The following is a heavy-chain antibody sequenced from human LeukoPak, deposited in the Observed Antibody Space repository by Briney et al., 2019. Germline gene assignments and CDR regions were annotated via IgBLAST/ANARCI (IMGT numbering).Heavy chain of an antibody. CDR1: GFTFNNFA. D-gene: IGHD5-24*01. CDR3: AKDDAWLQYGN. J-gene: IGHJ4*02. Sequence: GGSLRLSCAASGFTFNNFAMSWVRQAPGGGLEWISAISGSGDSTFYADSVKGRFTISRDNSKGTVYLQMNSLRPEDTAVYYCAKDDAWLQYGNWGRGTLVTVSS. V-gene: IGHV3-23*01. CDR2: ISGSGDST.